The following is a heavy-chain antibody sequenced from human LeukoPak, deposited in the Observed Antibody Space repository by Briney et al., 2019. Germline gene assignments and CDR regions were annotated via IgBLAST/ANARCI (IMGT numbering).Heavy chain of an antibody. V-gene: IGHV3-30*02. J-gene: IGHJ3*02. CDR3: AKARSWLLVDAFDI. CDR2: IRYDGSNK. D-gene: IGHD3-22*01. CDR1: GFTFSSYG. Sequence: PGGSLRLSCAASGFTFSSYGMHWVRQAPGKGLEWVAFIRYDGSNKYYADSVKGRFTISRDNSKNTLYLQMNSLRTEDTALYYCAKARSWLLVDAFDIWDQGTMVTVSS.